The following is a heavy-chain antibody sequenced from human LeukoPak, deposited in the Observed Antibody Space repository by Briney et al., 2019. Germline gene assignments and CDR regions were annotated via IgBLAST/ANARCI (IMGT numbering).Heavy chain of an antibody. V-gene: IGHV5-51*01. Sequence: GESLKISCKGSGYSFTSYWIGWVRQMPGKGLEWMGIIYPGDSDTRYSPSLQGQVTISADKSISTAYLQWSSLKASDTAMYYCARLGGGITIFGVVISPFDIWGQGTMVTVSS. CDR2: IYPGDSDT. CDR1: GYSFTSYW. CDR3: ARLGGGITIFGVVISPFDI. D-gene: IGHD3-3*01. J-gene: IGHJ3*02.